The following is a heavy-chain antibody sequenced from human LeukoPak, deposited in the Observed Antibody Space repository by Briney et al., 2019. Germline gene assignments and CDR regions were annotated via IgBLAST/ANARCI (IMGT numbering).Heavy chain of an antibody. Sequence: GGSLRLSCAASGFTFSSYWMHCVRQAPGKGLVWVSRINSDGSSTSYADSVKGRFTISRDNAKNTLYLQMNSLRAEDTAVYYCARAYYDILTGYLTFDYWGQGTLVTVSS. CDR2: INSDGSST. CDR3: ARAYYDILTGYLTFDY. V-gene: IGHV3-74*01. D-gene: IGHD3-9*01. J-gene: IGHJ4*02. CDR1: GFTFSSYW.